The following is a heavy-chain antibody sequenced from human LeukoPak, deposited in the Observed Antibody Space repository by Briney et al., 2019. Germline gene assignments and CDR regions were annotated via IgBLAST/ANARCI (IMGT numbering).Heavy chain of an antibody. Sequence: PGGSLRLSCAASGFSFSTTDMSWVRQTPGKGLEWVSGISGTNGITYYADPVKGRFTISRDNSKNTLYLQMHSLRAEDTAVYYCAKDQEGYSYGSYFDYWGQGTLVTVSS. CDR3: AKDQEGYSYGSYFDY. CDR2: ISGTNGIT. V-gene: IGHV3-23*01. J-gene: IGHJ4*02. CDR1: GFSFSTTD. D-gene: IGHD5-18*01.